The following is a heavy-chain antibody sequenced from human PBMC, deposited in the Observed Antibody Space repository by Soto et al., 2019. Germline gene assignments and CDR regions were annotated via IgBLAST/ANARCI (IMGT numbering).Heavy chain of an antibody. Sequence: SETLSLTCTVSGGSISNYYWSWIRQPPGKGLEWIGYIYSSGSTNYNPSLKSRITMSIGTSKNQFSLKLSSVTAADTAVYYCATDTITYYYYYMDVWGKGTTVTVS. CDR2: IYSSGST. CDR1: GGSISNYY. J-gene: IGHJ6*03. V-gene: IGHV4-59*01. D-gene: IGHD1-20*01. CDR3: ATDTITYYYYYMDV.